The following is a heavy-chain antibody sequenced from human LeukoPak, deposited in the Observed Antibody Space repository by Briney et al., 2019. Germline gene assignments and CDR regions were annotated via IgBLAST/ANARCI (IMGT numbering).Heavy chain of an antibody. J-gene: IGHJ4*02. D-gene: IGHD6-19*01. CDR3: ARWGSGWYYFDY. CDR2: IYYSGST. Sequence: SETLSLTCTVSGGSISSSSYYWGWIRQPPGKGLEWIGSIYYSGSTNYNPSLKSRVTISVDTSKNQFSLKLSSVTAADTAVYYCARWGSGWYYFDYWGQGTLVTVSS. CDR1: GGSISSSSYY. V-gene: IGHV4-39*07.